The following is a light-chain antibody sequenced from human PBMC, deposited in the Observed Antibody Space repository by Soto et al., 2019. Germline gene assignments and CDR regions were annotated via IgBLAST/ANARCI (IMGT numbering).Light chain of an antibody. CDR2: GAS. Sequence: EIVMTQSPAILSVSPGERATLSCGASQSVSNNLAWYQQKPGQAPRLLIYGASTRATGVPARFSGSGSGTEVTLTIGSLQSEDVAVYFCQQYNNWLRGTFGQGTKVEIK. CDR3: QQYNNWLRGT. J-gene: IGKJ1*01. CDR1: QSVSNN. V-gene: IGKV3-15*01.